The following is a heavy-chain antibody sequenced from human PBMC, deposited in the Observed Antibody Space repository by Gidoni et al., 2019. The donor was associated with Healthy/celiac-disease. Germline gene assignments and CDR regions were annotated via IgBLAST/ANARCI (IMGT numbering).Heavy chain of an antibody. CDR3: AKDWCGGDCYSFQH. D-gene: IGHD2-21*02. J-gene: IGHJ1*01. V-gene: IGHV3-30*18. CDR2: ISADGSNK. Sequence: QVPLVEYGGSVVKPGRSLRLYCAASGFTVSSYGMHWVRQAPGKGLEWVAVISADGSNKYYADAVKGRFIITRDNSKNTLYLQMNSLRAEDTAVYYCAKDWCGGDCYSFQHWGQGTLVTVSS. CDR1: GFTVSSYG.